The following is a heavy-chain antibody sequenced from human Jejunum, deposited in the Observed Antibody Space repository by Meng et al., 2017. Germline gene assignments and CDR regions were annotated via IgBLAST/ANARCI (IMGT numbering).Heavy chain of an antibody. CDR3: TKLGYCSVHTCYSHVDY. CDR2: ISPGDSDT. D-gene: IGHD2-15*01. CDR1: GYSFSNYW. Sequence: GESLKISCKTSGYSFSNYWIGWVRQMPGKGLEWMGIISPGDSDTKYSPSFQGQVTISADKSITTAYLQWGSLKASDTAMYYCTKLGYCSVHTCYSHVDYWGQGTLVTVSS. J-gene: IGHJ4*02. V-gene: IGHV5-51*01.